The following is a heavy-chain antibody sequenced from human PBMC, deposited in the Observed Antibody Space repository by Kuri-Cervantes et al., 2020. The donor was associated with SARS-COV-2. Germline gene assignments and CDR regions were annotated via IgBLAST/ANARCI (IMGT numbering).Heavy chain of an antibody. D-gene: IGHD2-15*01. CDR2: INAGNGDT. CDR1: GYTFTDYA. J-gene: IGHJ6*02. CDR3: ARDRVVPGDYYYYGMDV. Sequence: ASVKVSCKASGYTFTDYAIHWVRQAPGQRLEWMGWINAGNGDTRYSQKFRGRVTITRDTSASTAYMDLSSLRSEDTAVYYCARDRVVPGDYYYYGMDVWGQGTTVTVSS. V-gene: IGHV1-3*01.